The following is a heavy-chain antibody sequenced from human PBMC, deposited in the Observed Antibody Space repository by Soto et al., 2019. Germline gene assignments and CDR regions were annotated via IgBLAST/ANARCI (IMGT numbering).Heavy chain of an antibody. Sequence: QITLKESGPTLVKPTQTLTLTCTFSGFSLTTGVVGVGWIRQPPGKALEWLALIYSNDEERYSPSLRTRLTITRYTSKNQVVLTMTNMDPVDTATYYCAHETSGYSISPYWLDPWGQGILVTVSS. CDR1: GFSLTTGVVG. V-gene: IGHV2-5*01. D-gene: IGHD6-13*01. CDR3: AHETSGYSISPYWLDP. CDR2: IYSNDEE. J-gene: IGHJ5*02.